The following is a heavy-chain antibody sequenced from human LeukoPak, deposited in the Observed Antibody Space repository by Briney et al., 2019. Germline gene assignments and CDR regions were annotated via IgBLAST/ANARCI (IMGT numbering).Heavy chain of an antibody. CDR2: INPNSGGT. Sequence: ASVKVSCKASGYTFTGYYMHWVRQAPGQGLEWMGWINPNSGGTNYAQKFQGWATMTRDTSISTAYMELSRLRSDDTAVYYCARAPKWELPVGDYWGQGTLVTVSS. CDR1: GYTFTGYY. V-gene: IGHV1-2*04. D-gene: IGHD1-26*01. J-gene: IGHJ4*02. CDR3: ARAPKWELPVGDY.